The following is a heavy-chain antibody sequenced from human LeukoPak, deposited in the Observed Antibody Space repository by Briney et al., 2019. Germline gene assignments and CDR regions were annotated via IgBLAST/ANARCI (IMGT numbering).Heavy chain of an antibody. CDR2: ISGSGGST. V-gene: IGHV3-23*01. CDR1: GFTFSSYG. J-gene: IGHJ5*02. CDR3: ARDRIAAAPRGWFDP. D-gene: IGHD6-13*01. Sequence: GGSLRLSCAASGFTFSSYGMSWVRQAPGKGLEWVSAISGSGGSTYYADSVKGRFTISRDNSKNSLYLQMNSLRAEDTAVYYCARDRIAAAPRGWFDPWGQGTLVTVSS.